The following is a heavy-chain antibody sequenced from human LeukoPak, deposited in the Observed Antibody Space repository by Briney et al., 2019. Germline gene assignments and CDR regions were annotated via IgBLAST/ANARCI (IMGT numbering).Heavy chain of an antibody. D-gene: IGHD3-16*01. J-gene: IGHJ4*02. Sequence: SVKVSCKASGGTFSSYAISWARQAPGQGLEWMGGIIPLGTADYAQKFQGRVTITADESTSTVYMDLSSLTSEDTAVYYCARDFEGGTALGYWGQGTLVTVSS. V-gene: IGHV1-69*13. CDR3: ARDFEGGTALGY. CDR2: IIPLGTA. CDR1: GGTFSSYA.